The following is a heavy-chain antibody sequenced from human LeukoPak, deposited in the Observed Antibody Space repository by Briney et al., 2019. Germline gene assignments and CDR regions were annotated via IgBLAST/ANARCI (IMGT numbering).Heavy chain of an antibody. CDR1: GGTFSSYA. CDR3: ARAAIVVVPAWWFDP. CDR2: IIPILGIA. Sequence: SVKVSCKASGGTFSSYAISWVRQAPGQGLERMGRIIPILGIANYAQKFQGRVTMTRDTSTSTVYMELSSLRSEDTAVYYCARAAIVVVPAWWFDPWGQGTLVTVSS. J-gene: IGHJ5*02. D-gene: IGHD2-2*01. V-gene: IGHV1-69*04.